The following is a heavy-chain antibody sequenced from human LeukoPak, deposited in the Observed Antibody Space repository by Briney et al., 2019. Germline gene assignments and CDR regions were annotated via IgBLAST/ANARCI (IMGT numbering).Heavy chain of an antibody. D-gene: IGHD3-9*01. J-gene: IGHJ5*02. CDR3: ARDYDILTGDSRFDP. CDR1: GFTFSSYS. Sequence: GGSLRLSCAASGFTFSSYSMNWVRQAPGKGLEWVSYISRSSRTTYYADPVKGRFTISRDNAKNSLYLQMNSLRDEDTAVYYCARDYDILTGDSRFDPWGQGTLDSVSS. V-gene: IGHV3-48*02. CDR2: ISRSSRTT.